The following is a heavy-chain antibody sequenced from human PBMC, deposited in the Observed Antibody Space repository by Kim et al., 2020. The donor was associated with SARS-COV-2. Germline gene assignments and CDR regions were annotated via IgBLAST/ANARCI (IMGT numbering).Heavy chain of an antibody. CDR2: IYYSGST. CDR3: ARARVFSSSWYIVPEPGSLAGYGMDV. D-gene: IGHD6-13*01. Sequence: SETLSLTCTVSGGSISSYYWSWIRQPPGKGLEWIGYIYYSGSTNYNPSLKSRVTISVDTSKNQFSLKLSSVTAADTAVYYCARARVFSSSWYIVPEPGSLAGYGMDVWGQGTTVTVSS. CDR1: GGSISSYY. J-gene: IGHJ6*02. V-gene: IGHV4-59*01.